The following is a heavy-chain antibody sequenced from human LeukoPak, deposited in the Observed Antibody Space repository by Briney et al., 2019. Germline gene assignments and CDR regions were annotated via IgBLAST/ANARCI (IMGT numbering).Heavy chain of an antibody. V-gene: IGHV3-13*04. Sequence: GGSLRLSCAASGFTFSSYDMHWVRQATGKGLEWVSAIGSAGDTYYPASVKGRFTISRENAKNSLYLHMNSLRAGDTAVYYCARAIVGATLDYWGQGTLVTVSS. CDR2: IGSAGDT. CDR1: GFTFSSYD. J-gene: IGHJ4*02. CDR3: ARAIVGATLDY. D-gene: IGHD1-26*01.